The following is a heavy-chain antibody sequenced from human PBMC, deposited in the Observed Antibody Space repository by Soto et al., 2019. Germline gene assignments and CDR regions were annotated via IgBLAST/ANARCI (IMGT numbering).Heavy chain of an antibody. CDR3: ATSPHTAMVTDLDY. J-gene: IGHJ4*02. Sequence: QLQLQESGPGLVKPSETLSLTCTVSGGSISSSSYYWDWIRQPPGKGLEWIGSIYYGGSTYYNPSLKSRVTISVDTSKSQISLKLSSVTAADTAVYYCATSPHTAMVTDLDYWGQGTLVTVSS. V-gene: IGHV4-39*01. CDR1: GGSISSSSYY. D-gene: IGHD5-18*01. CDR2: IYYGGST.